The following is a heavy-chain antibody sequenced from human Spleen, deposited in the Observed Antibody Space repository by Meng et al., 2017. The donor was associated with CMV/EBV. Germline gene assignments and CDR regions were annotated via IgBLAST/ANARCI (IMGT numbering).Heavy chain of an antibody. V-gene: IGHV3-11*05. CDR2: ISSSSSYT. J-gene: IGHJ5*02. Sequence: QVQLVESGGGLVKLGGALRLSCAASGFTFSDYYMSWIRQDPGKGLEWVSYISSSSSYTNYADYVKGRFTISRDNAKNSLYLQMNSLRAEDTAVYYCAGRPAVLGDWFDPWGQGTLGTVSS. CDR3: AGRPAVLGDWFDP. CDR1: GFTFSDYY. D-gene: IGHD1-26*01.